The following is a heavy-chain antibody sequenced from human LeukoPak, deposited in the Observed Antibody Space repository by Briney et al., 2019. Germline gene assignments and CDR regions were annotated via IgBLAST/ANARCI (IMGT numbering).Heavy chain of an antibody. CDR2: ISAYNGNT. D-gene: IGHD3-3*01. CDR3: ARGGGDFWSGYPLWY. CDR1: GYTFTSYG. V-gene: IGHV1-18*01. J-gene: IGHJ4*02. Sequence: ASVKVSCKASGYTFTSYGISWVRQAPGQGLEWMGWISAYNGNTNYAQKLQGRVTMTTDTSTSTVYMELRSLRSDDTAVYYCARGGGDFWSGYPLWYWGQGTLVTVSS.